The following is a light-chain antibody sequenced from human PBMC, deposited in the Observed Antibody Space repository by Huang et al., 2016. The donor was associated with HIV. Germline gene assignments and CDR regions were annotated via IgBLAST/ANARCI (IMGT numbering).Light chain of an antibody. Sequence: ERVLTQSPVTLSVSPGERVTLSCRASQGVSSNLAWYQQKPGQAPRLLIHDASTRASDIPARFSGSGSDIEFTLTISSLQSEDSAVYYCQQYNNWPRTFGQGTKLEIK. V-gene: IGKV3-15*01. CDR1: QGVSSN. J-gene: IGKJ2*01. CDR2: DAS. CDR3: QQYNNWPRT.